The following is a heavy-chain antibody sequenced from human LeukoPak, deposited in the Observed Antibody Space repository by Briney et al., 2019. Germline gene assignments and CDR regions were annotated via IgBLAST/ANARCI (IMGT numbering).Heavy chain of an antibody. CDR2: IYHSGST. D-gene: IGHD6-19*01. V-gene: IGHV4-38-2*02. J-gene: IGHJ4*02. CDR3: AREAVAAYFDY. CDR1: GYSISSGYY. Sequence: PSETLSLTCTVSGYSISSGYYWGWIRQPPGKGLEWIGSIYHSGSTYYNPSLKSRVTISVDTSKNQFSLKLSSVTAADTAVYYCAREAVAAYFDYWSQGTLVTVSS.